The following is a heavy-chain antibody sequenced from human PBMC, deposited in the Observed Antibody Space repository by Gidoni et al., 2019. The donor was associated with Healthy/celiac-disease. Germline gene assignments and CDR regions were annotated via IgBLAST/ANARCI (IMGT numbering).Heavy chain of an antibody. CDR2: INHSGST. Sequence: QVQLQQWGAGLLKPSETLSLTCAVYGGSFSGYYWSWIRQPPGKGLGGIGEINHSGSTNYNPSLKSRVTISVDTSKNQFSLKLSSVTAADTAVYYCASTVTTSYTTVRWYYGMDVWGQGTTVTVSS. CDR3: ASTVTTSYTTVRWYYGMDV. D-gene: IGHD4-4*01. V-gene: IGHV4-34*01. J-gene: IGHJ6*02. CDR1: GGSFSGYY.